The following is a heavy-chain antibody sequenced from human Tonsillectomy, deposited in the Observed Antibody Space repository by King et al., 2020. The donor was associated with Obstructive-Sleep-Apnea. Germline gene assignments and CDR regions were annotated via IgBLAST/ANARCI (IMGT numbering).Heavy chain of an antibody. V-gene: IGHV3-30*18. CDR2: ISYDGSKK. CDR3: AKLLNSWPEPDLFDY. CDR1: GFTFSSYG. D-gene: IGHD1-14*01. J-gene: IGHJ4*02. Sequence: VQLVESGGGVVQPGRSLRLSCAASGFTFSSYGLHWVRQAPGKGLEWVAVISYDGSKKYYADSVKGRFTISRDNSKNTLYLQMNSLRAEDKAVYYCAKLLNSWPEPDLFDYWGQGTLVTVSS.